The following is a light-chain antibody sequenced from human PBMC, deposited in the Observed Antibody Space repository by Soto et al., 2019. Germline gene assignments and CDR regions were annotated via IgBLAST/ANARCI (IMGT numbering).Light chain of an antibody. J-gene: IGLJ1*01. CDR2: DVS. V-gene: IGLV2-11*01. CDR1: STDVGGYSF. Sequence: QPALTQPRSMSGSPVQSVNISCTGTSTDVGGYSFVACYLQHPGIDPIVMIYDVSKRPSGVPDRFFGSRSGNTDSLTISGLQSEDEADYYCCSFAGNYIYVFGTGTKVTVL. CDR3: CSFAGNYIYV.